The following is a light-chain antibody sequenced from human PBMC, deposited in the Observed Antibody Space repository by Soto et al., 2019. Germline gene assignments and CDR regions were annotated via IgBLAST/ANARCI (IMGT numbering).Light chain of an antibody. CDR3: QQYNSYSPWT. CDR1: ESISSW. CDR2: DVS. J-gene: IGKJ1*01. V-gene: IGKV1-5*02. Sequence: DIQMTQIPSTLPASVGDTVTIIFRSIESISSWLAWYQQKPGKDPKLLIYDVSKLRRGVPSRFSGGGSGKEFILTISSLQPEEFATYFCQQYNSYSPWTFGQGTKVDIK.